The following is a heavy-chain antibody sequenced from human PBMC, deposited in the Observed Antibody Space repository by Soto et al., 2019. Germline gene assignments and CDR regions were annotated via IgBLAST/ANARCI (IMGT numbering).Heavy chain of an antibody. CDR3: ARDNGGGISYYYDSSGYHPFDY. Sequence: QVQLQESGPGLVKPSGTLSLTCAVSGGSISSSNWWSWVRQPPGKGLEWIGEIYHSGSTNYNPSLKSRVTISVDKSKNQFSLKLSSVTAADTAVYYCARDNGGGISYYYDSSGYHPFDYWGQGTLVTVSS. CDR2: IYHSGST. CDR1: GGSISSSNW. V-gene: IGHV4-4*02. J-gene: IGHJ4*02. D-gene: IGHD3-22*01.